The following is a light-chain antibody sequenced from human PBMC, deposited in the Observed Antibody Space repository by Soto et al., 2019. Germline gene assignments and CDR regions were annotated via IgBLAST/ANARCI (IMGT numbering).Light chain of an antibody. V-gene: IGLV1-40*01. CDR2: GNS. CDR3: QSYDSSLSGFYV. J-gene: IGLJ1*01. Sequence: QSVLTQPPSVSGAPGQRVTISCTGSSSNIGAGYDVHWYQQLPGTAPKLLIYGNSSRPSGVPDRFSGSKPGTSASLAITGLQAEDEADYYCQSYDSSLSGFYVFGTGTKVTVL. CDR1: SSNIGAGYD.